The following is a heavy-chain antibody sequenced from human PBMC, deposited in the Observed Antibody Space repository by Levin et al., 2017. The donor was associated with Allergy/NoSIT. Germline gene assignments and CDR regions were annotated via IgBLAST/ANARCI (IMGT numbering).Heavy chain of an antibody. D-gene: IGHD3-10*01. Sequence: PEASVKVSCKASGYPFTNYDINWVRQATGQGLEWMGWMNPNTGSAGYVQRFQGRVTMTRDTSTTTAYMELSSLTSEDTAVYYCARTDHYYAGSRTVDFWGQGTLVTVSS. CDR3: ARTDHYYAGSRTVDF. CDR2: MNPNTGSA. J-gene: IGHJ4*02. CDR1: GYPFTNYD. V-gene: IGHV1-8*01.